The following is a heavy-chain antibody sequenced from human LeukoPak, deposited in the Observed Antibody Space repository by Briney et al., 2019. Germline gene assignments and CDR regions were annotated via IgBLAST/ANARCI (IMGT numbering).Heavy chain of an antibody. V-gene: IGHV3-23*01. CDR2: IIGSYGST. D-gene: IGHD1-26*01. CDR3: AKALKSGDYLSNAFDV. Sequence: PGGSLRLSCAASGFTFSSYAMSWVRQAPGKGLEWVSAIIGSYGSTYYADSVKGRFTVSGDSFKNTLYLQMNSLRAEDTAVYYCAKALKSGDYLSNAFDVRGQGTMVTVSS. CDR1: GFTFSSYA. J-gene: IGHJ3*01.